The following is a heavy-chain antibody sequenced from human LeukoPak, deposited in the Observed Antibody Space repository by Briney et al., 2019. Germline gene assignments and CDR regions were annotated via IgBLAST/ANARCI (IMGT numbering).Heavy chain of an antibody. CDR2: MYTGGST. V-gene: IGHV3-53*01. J-gene: IGHJ4*02. CDR3: ARAPFYYDSSGYPYFDG. D-gene: IGHD3-22*01. CDR1: GFTFSSYG. Sequence: PGRSLRLSCAASGFTFSSYGMHWVRQAPGKGLEWVSVMYTGGSTYYADSVKGRFTISRDNSKNTLYLQMNSLRAEDTALYYCARAPFYYDSSGYPYFDGWGQGTLVTVSS.